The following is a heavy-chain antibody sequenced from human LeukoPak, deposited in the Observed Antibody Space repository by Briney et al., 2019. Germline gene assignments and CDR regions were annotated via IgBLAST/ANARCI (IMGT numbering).Heavy chain of an antibody. J-gene: IGHJ4*02. CDR3: ARPYYYDSSGLPYFDY. Sequence: GASVKVSCRASGYTFTSYAMHWVRQAPGQRFEWMGWINAGNGNTKYSQKFQGRVTITRDTSASTAYMELSSLRSEDTAVYYCARPYYYDSSGLPYFDYWGQGTLVTVSS. V-gene: IGHV1-3*01. CDR2: INAGNGNT. D-gene: IGHD3-22*01. CDR1: GYTFTSYA.